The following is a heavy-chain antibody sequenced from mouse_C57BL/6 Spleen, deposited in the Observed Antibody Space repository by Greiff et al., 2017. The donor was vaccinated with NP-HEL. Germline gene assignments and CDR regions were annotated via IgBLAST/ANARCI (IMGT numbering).Heavy chain of an antibody. CDR2: IYPSDSET. CDR3: ARWDGYYYFDY. J-gene: IGHJ2*01. Sequence: VQLQQSGAELVRPGSSVKLSCKASGYTFTSYWMDWVKQRPGQGLEWIGNIYPSDSETHYNQKFKDKATLTVDKSSSTAYMQLSSLTSEYSAVYYCARWDGYYYFDYWGQGTTLTVSS. CDR1: GYTFTSYW. D-gene: IGHD2-3*01. V-gene: IGHV1-61*01.